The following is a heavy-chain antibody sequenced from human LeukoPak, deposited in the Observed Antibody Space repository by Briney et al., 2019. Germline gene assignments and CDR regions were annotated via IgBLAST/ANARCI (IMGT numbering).Heavy chain of an antibody. CDR2: INCDGGST. CDR3: ARVSINFIGMDV. V-gene: IGHV1-46*01. CDR1: GYTFTGYF. Sequence: ASVKVSCKASGYTFTGYFMHWVRQAPGQGLEWMGIINCDGGSTSYAQKFQDGVTMTRDTSTSTVYMELSSLKSEDTALYYCARVSINFIGMDVWGQGTTVTVSS. J-gene: IGHJ6*02. D-gene: IGHD1-1*01.